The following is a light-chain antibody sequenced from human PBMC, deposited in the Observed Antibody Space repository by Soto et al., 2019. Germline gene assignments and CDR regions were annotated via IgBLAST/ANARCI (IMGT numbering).Light chain of an antibody. J-gene: IGLJ2*01. V-gene: IGLV2-8*01. CDR1: SSDVGGYNY. CDR2: EVS. CDR3: SSYGGSNPVV. Sequence: QSALTQPPSASGSPGQSVTISCTGSSSDVGGYNYVSWHQQHPGKAPKLMIYEVSKRPSGVPDRLSGSKSGNTASLTVSGLQAEDEADYYWSSYGGSNPVVFGGGTKLTVL.